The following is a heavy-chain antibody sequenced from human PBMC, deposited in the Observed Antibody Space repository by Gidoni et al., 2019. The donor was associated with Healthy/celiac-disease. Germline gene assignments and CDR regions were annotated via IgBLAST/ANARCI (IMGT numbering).Heavy chain of an antibody. J-gene: IGHJ2*01. V-gene: IGHV3-30*04. Sequence: QLQLVESGGGVVQPGRSLSISCAASGFPLSSYAMHWVRQAPGKGLEWVAVKSYDGSNKYYADSVKGRFTISRDKSKNTLYLQMNSLRAEDTAVYYCARGEATSFWYFDLWGRGTLVTVSS. D-gene: IGHD1-1*01. CDR2: KSYDGSNK. CDR1: GFPLSSYA. CDR3: ARGEATSFWYFDL.